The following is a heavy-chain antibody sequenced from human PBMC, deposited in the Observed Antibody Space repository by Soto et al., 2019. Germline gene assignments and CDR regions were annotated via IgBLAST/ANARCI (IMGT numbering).Heavy chain of an antibody. CDR1: GGSISSGGYY. J-gene: IGHJ4*02. Sequence: LSLTCTVSGGSISSGGYYWSWIRQHPGKGLEWIGYIYYSGSTYYNPSLKSRVTISVDTSKNQFSLKLSSVTAADTAVYYCARELYDSSGYLDYWGQGTLVTVSS. D-gene: IGHD3-22*01. CDR2: IYYSGST. CDR3: ARELYDSSGYLDY. V-gene: IGHV4-31*03.